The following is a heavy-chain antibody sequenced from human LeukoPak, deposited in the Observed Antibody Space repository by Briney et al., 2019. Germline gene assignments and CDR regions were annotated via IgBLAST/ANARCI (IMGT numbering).Heavy chain of an antibody. CDR2: ISSSSIYI. Sequence: GGSLRLSCPASGFTFSDYYMSWIPQAPGKGLEWVSYISSSSIYIYYADSVKGRFTISRDNAKKSLYLQMNSLRAEDTAVYYCARGKYDSSGYPLLGFDYWGQGTLVTVSS. D-gene: IGHD3-22*01. V-gene: IGHV3-11*06. CDR1: GFTFSDYY. CDR3: ARGKYDSSGYPLLGFDY. J-gene: IGHJ4*02.